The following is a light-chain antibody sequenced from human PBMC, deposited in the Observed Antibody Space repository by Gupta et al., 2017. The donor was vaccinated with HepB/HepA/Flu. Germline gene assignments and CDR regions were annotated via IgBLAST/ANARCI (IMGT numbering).Light chain of an antibody. J-gene: IGKJ5*01. CDR2: DAS. V-gene: IGKV3-11*01. CDR1: QSVNYY. Sequence: VLSQSPATLSLSPGERATLTCRASQSVNYYLGWYHHKPGQAPRLLIFDASNRAAGLPARISGSGSGTDVTITNSSREQEDFAVYYCQQRSNWPPITFGQGTQLEIK. CDR3: QQRSNWPPIT.